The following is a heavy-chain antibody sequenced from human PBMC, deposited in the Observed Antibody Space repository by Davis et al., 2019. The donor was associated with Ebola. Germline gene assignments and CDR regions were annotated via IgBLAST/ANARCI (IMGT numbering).Heavy chain of an antibody. CDR1: GFTFSSYS. J-gene: IGHJ2*01. V-gene: IGHV3-21*01. D-gene: IGHD2-21*02. CDR2: ISSSSRYI. Sequence: GESLKISCAASGFTFSSYSMNWVRQAPGKGLEWVSSISSSSRYIYYADSVKGRFTVSRDNAKNSLYLQMNSLRAEDTAVYYCVRDPALVVTGGGWFFGLWGRGTLVTVSS. CDR3: VRDPALVVTGGGWFFGL.